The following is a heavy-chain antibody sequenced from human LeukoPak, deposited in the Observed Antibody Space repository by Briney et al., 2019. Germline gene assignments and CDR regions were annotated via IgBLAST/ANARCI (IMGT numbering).Heavy chain of an antibody. J-gene: IGHJ4*02. CDR3: ARSIAEAEPASDS. D-gene: IGHD6-13*01. CDR2: INPNSGAT. V-gene: IGHV1-2*02. CDR1: GYTFSAYY. Sequence: ASMKVSCKASGYTFSAYYMHWVRQAPGQGLEWMGWINPNSGATKYAQKFQGRVTLTRDTSISTAYMELSRLGSDDTAVYYCARSIAEAEPASDSWGQGTLVTVSS.